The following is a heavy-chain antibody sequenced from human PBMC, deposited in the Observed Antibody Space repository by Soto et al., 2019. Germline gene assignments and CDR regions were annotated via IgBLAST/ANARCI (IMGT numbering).Heavy chain of an antibody. Sequence: QVQLQESGPGLVKPSETLSLTCTVSGGSISSYYWSWIRQPPGKGLEWSGYIYYSGSTNYNPSLKSRVTLSVDTSKDQFSLKLSSVTAADTAVYYCARLGFYYYSLVVWVKGTTVTVSS. CDR3: ARLGFYYYSLVV. CDR1: GGSISSYY. D-gene: IGHD7-27*01. J-gene: IGHJ6*03. V-gene: IGHV4-59*01. CDR2: IYYSGST.